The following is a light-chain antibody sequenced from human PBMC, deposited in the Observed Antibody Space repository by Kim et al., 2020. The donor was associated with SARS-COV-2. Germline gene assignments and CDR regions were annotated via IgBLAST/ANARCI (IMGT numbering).Light chain of an antibody. CDR3: QVWDSSTYV. V-gene: IGLV3-9*01. J-gene: IGLJ1*01. CDR1: NIGTKN. Sequence: GALGQTARITGGGNNIGTKNVHWYQQKPGQAPVLVIYRDSNRPSGIPERFSGSNSGNTATLTISRAQAGDEADYYCQVWDSSTYVFGTGTKVTVL. CDR2: RDS.